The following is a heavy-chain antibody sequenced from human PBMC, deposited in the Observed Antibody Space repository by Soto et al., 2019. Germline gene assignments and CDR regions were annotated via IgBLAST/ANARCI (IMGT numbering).Heavy chain of an antibody. J-gene: IGHJ6*02. D-gene: IGHD2-2*01. V-gene: IGHV1-69*06. CDR2: IIPILGTA. CDR1: GGTFSSYA. Sequence: SVKVSCKASGGTFSSYAISWVRQAPGQGPEWMGGIIPILGTANYAQKFQGRVTITADKSTSTAYMELSSLRSEDTATYYCARIRAVVEENYYYYGMDVWGQGTTVTVSS. CDR3: ARIRAVVEENYYYYGMDV.